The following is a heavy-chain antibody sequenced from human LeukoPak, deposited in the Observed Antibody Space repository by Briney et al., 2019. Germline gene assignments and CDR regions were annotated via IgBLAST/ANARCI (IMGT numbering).Heavy chain of an antibody. CDR1: GFTFTSYS. CDR2: TSDRGDYT. D-gene: IGHD1-26*01. V-gene: IGHV3-23*01. J-gene: IGHJ4*02. Sequence: GSLRLSCAASGFTFTSYSMSWVRQAPGKGLEWVSGTSDRGDYTYYADSVKGRFTISRDNSKNTLYLQMNSLRAEDTALYFCAKKAQYNGNYPLDYWGQGTLVTVSS. CDR3: AKKAQYNGNYPLDY.